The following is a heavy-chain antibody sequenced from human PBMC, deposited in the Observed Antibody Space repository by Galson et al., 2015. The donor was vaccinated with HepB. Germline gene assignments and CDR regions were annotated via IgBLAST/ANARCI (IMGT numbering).Heavy chain of an antibody. Sequence: ETLSLTCTVSGGSISSSSYYWGWIRQPPGKGLEWIGSIYYSGSTYYNPSLKSRVTISVDTSKNQFSLKLSSVTAADTAVYYCASLINYYDSSGLKKYFDYWGQGTLVTVSS. J-gene: IGHJ4*02. CDR1: GGSISSSSYY. D-gene: IGHD3-22*01. CDR3: ASLINYYDSSGLKKYFDY. CDR2: IYYSGST. V-gene: IGHV4-39*01.